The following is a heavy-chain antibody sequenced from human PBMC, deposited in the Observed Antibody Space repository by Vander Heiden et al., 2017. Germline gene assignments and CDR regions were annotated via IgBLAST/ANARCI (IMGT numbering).Heavy chain of an antibody. Sequence: GFPQKFQGRVTMTRNTSISTAYMELSSLRSEDTAVYFCARGRRAAAGTDYWGQGTLVTVSS. J-gene: IGHJ4*02. D-gene: IGHD6-13*01. CDR3: ARGRRAAAGTDY. V-gene: IGHV1-8*01.